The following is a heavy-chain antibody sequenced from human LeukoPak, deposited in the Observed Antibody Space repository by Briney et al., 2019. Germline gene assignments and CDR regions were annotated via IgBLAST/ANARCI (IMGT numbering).Heavy chain of an antibody. V-gene: IGHV1-69*04. J-gene: IGHJ6*02. CDR3: ARTFIAARPYYYYYGMDV. D-gene: IGHD6-6*01. CDR2: IIPILGIA. Sequence: ASVKVSCKASGGTFSSYAISWVRQAPGQGLEWMGRIIPILGIANYAQKFQGRVTITADKSTSTAYMELSSLRSEDTAVYYCARTFIAARPYYYYYGMDVWGQGTTVTVSS. CDR1: GGTFSSYA.